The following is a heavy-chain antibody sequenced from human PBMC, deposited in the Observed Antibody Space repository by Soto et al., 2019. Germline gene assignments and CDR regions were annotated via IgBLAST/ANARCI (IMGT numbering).Heavy chain of an antibody. CDR2: IIPIFGTA. CDR3: AARPYRQRDKTGMDV. D-gene: IGHD2-15*01. Sequence: ASVKVSCKASGGTFSSYAISWVRQAPGQGLEWMGGIIPIFGTANYAQKFQGRVTITADKSTSTAYMELSSLRSEDTAVYYCAARPYRQRDKTGMDVWGQGTTVTVSS. J-gene: IGHJ6*02. V-gene: IGHV1-69*06. CDR1: GGTFSSYA.